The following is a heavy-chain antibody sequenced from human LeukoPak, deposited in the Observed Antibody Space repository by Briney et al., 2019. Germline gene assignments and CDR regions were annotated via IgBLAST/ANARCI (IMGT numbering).Heavy chain of an antibody. CDR3: ARHIGGGIEDMDV. Sequence: PSETLSLTCTVSGGSIGTYCWSWVRQSPGKGLKWIGYIYVTGNRYNPYLQSRVTISVDTSRNQFFLKMSSVTAADTAVYYCARHIGGGIEDMDVWGKETNVTVSS. D-gene: IGHD3-16*02. CDR2: IYVTGN. J-gene: IGHJ6*03. V-gene: IGHV4-59*08. CDR1: GGSIGTYC.